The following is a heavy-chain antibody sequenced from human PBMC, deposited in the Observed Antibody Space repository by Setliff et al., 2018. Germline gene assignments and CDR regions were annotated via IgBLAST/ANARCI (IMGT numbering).Heavy chain of an antibody. CDR3: SRVYAYSYGFDS. CDR2: IKKDGSIK. Sequence: QPGGSLRLSCAASGFTFRSYWMSWVRQAPGKGLEWVANIKKDGSIKYYLDSVRGRFTISRDNAENSLTLQMNSLRVEDTAVYYCSRVYAYSYGFDSWGQGTQVTVSS. J-gene: IGHJ4*02. CDR1: GFTFRSYW. V-gene: IGHV3-7*01. D-gene: IGHD5-18*01.